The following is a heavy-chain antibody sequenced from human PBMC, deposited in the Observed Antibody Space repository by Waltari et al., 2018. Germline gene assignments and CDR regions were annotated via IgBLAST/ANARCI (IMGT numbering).Heavy chain of an antibody. D-gene: IGHD1-26*01. CDR1: EFTFSTFS. Sequence: EVQLVESGGGLVRPGGSLRLSCAASEFTFSTFSLNWVRQAPGKGLEWVSYISSSSSTIYYADSVKGRFTISRDNAKNSLYLQMNSLRAEDTAVYYCARGVGATDFDYWGQGTLVTVSS. CDR2: ISSSSSTI. CDR3: ARGVGATDFDY. V-gene: IGHV3-48*01. J-gene: IGHJ4*02.